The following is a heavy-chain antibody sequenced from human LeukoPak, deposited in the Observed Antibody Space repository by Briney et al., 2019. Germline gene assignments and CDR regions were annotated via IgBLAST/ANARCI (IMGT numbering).Heavy chain of an antibody. V-gene: IGHV3-30-3*01. CDR3: ARGYDY. Sequence: GRSLRLSCAASGFTFSSYAMHWVRQAPGKGLEWVAVISYDGSNKYYADSVKGRFTISRDHSKNTLYLQMNSLRAEDTAVYYCARGYDYWGQGTLVTVSS. CDR2: ISYDGSNK. CDR1: GFTFSSYA. J-gene: IGHJ4*02. D-gene: IGHD1-1*01.